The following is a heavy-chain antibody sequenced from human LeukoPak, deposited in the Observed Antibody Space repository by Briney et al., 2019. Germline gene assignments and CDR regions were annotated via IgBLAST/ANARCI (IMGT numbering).Heavy chain of an antibody. J-gene: IGHJ4*02. CDR3: ARDMGTGYCSSTSCYVY. Sequence: GASVKVSCKASGYTFTSYGISWMRQAPGQGLEWMGWISAYNGNTNYAQKLQGRVTMTTDTSTSTAYMELRSLRSDDTAVYYCARDMGTGYCSSTSCYVYWGQGTLVTVSS. CDR1: GYTFTSYG. CDR2: ISAYNGNT. V-gene: IGHV1-18*01. D-gene: IGHD2-2*01.